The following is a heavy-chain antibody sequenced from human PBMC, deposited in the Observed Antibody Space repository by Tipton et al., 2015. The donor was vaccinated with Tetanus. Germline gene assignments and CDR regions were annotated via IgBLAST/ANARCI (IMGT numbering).Heavy chain of an antibody. D-gene: IGHD3-22*01. J-gene: IGHJ4*02. Sequence: TLSLTCTVSGGSISSSSYYWGWIRQPPGKGLEWIGSIYYSGSTYYNPSLKIRVTISVDTSKNQFSLKLSSVTAADTAVYYCARHRVGNYYDSSGYYRSDYFDYWGQGTLVTVSS. CDR2: IYYSGST. CDR3: ARHRVGNYYDSSGYYRSDYFDY. V-gene: IGHV4-39*01. CDR1: GGSISSSSYY.